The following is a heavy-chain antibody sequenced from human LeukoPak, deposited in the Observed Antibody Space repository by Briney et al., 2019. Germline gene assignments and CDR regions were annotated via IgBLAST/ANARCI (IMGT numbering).Heavy chain of an antibody. CDR3: AREYCSGGSCYRKPDLDAFDI. CDR2: ISGSGGST. Sequence: GGSLRLSCAASGFTFSSYAMSWVRQAPGKGLEWVSAISGSGGSTYYADSVKGRFTISRDNSKNTLYLQMNSLRAEDTAVYYCAREYCSGGSCYRKPDLDAFDIRGQGTMVTVSS. J-gene: IGHJ3*02. V-gene: IGHV3-23*01. D-gene: IGHD2-15*01. CDR1: GFTFSSYA.